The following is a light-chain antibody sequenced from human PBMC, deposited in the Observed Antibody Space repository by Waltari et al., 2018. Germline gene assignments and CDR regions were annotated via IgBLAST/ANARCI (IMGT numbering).Light chain of an antibody. CDR2: EDD. CDR1: SGDIVGDY. Sequence: KTVTISCTRNSGDIVGDYVQWYQQRPGSAPTTVIYEDDQRPSGVPDRFSGSIDTSNSAALTISRLRTEDEADYYCQSYDNNIVLFGVGTKLTVL. V-gene: IGLV6-57*03. CDR3: QSYDNNIVL. J-gene: IGLJ2*01.